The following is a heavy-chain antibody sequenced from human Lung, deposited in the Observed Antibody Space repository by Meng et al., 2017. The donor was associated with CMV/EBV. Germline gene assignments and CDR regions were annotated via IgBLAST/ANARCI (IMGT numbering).Heavy chain of an antibody. CDR1: GFTFDDYA. CDR3: VKAGIDFFESQRRWFDR. Sequence: GGSXRLXCAASGFTFDDYAMHWGRQVPGKGLERVAGISWNTRGLACSDSVQVRFTVSRDNANHSLQLQMDSLRVGDTAPYNCVKAGIDFFESQRRWFDRWXKGNLV. J-gene: IGHJ5*02. D-gene: IGHD3-3*01. V-gene: IGHV3-9*01. CDR2: ISWNTRGL.